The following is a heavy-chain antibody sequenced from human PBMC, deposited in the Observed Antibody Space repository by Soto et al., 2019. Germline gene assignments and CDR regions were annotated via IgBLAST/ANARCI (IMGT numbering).Heavy chain of an antibody. V-gene: IGHV3-11*05. CDR3: ARALRNTATLLAVPFYYYYGMDV. D-gene: IGHD5-18*01. Sequence: PGGSLRLSCAASGFTFSDYYMSWIRQAPGKGLEWVSYISSSSSYTNYADSVKGRFTISRDNAKNSLYLQMNSLRSEDTAVYYCARALRNTATLLAVPFYYYYGMDVWGQGTTVTVSS. CDR1: GFTFSDYY. J-gene: IGHJ6*02. CDR2: ISSSSSYT.